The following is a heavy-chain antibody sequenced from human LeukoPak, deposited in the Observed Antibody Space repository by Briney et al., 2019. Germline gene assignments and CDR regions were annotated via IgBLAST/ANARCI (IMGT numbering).Heavy chain of an antibody. J-gene: IGHJ4*02. CDR3: AREGVGYFFDY. D-gene: IGHD5-18*01. V-gene: IGHV3-53*05. Sequence: RQAXGKGVEWVAVIYIGGRTYYADSVKGRFTISRDNSKNTLFLQMRGLRPEDTAIYYCAREGVGYFFDYWGQGALVTVSS. CDR2: IYIGGRT.